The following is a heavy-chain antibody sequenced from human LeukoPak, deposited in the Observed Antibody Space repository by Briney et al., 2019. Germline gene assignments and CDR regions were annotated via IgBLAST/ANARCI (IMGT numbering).Heavy chain of an antibody. D-gene: IGHD6-19*01. J-gene: IGHJ4*02. Sequence: PSETLSLTCTVSGGSISSYFWSWIRQPPGKGLEWIGYIYYSGSTNYNPSLKSRVTMSVDTSKNQFSLKLSSVTAADTAVYYCARIDRAVTGTIDYWGQGTLVTVSS. V-gene: IGHV4-59*08. CDR1: GGSISSYF. CDR3: ARIDRAVTGTIDY. CDR2: IYYSGST.